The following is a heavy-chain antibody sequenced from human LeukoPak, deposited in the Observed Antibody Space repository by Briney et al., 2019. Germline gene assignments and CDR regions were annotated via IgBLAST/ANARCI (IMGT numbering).Heavy chain of an antibody. CDR2: IYHSGST. CDR3: ARETYYYGSGSYPAAFDI. CDR1: GGSISSSSYY. Sequence: SETLSLTCTVSGGSISSSSYYWGWIRQPPGKGLEWIGSIYHSGSTYYNPSLKSRVTISVDTSKNQFSLKLSSVTAADTAVYYCARETYYYGSGSYPAAFDIWGQGTMVTVSS. D-gene: IGHD3-10*01. V-gene: IGHV4-39*07. J-gene: IGHJ3*02.